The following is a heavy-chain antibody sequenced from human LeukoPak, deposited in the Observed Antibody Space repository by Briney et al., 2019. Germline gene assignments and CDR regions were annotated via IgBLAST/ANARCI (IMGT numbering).Heavy chain of an antibody. V-gene: IGHV1-69*06. CDR1: GGTFSSYA. CDR3: ARSWELLNYFDY. D-gene: IGHD1-26*01. J-gene: IGHJ4*02. Sequence: ASVKVSCKASGGTFSSYAISWVRQAPGQGLEWMGGIIPIFGAANYAQKFQGRVTITADKSTSTAYMELSSLRSEDTAVYYCARSWELLNYFDYWGQGTLVTVSS. CDR2: IIPIFGAA.